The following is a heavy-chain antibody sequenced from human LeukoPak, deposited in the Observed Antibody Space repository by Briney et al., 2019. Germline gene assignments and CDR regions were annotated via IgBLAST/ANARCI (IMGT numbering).Heavy chain of an antibody. D-gene: IGHD3-10*01. CDR1: GFSFSSYG. V-gene: IGHV3-30*02. J-gene: IGHJ4*02. CDR2: IRSDGSNK. Sequence: PGGSLRLSCAAAGFSFSSYGMHWVRQAPGKGLEWVAFIRSDGSNKYYADAVKGRFTISRDNSKNTLYLQMNGLGAEDTAVYYSAAPSGFGELFSSGDPFDFWAQGALVTVSS. CDR3: AAPSGFGELFSSGDPFDF.